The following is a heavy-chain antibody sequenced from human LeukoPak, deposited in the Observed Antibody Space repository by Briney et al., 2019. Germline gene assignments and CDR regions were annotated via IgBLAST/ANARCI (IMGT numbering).Heavy chain of an antibody. CDR2: ISGSGGST. D-gene: IGHD4-17*01. J-gene: IGHJ6*03. V-gene: IGHV3-23*01. CDR3: AKAWTTVTTSYYYYYMDV. CDR1: GFTFSSYG. Sequence: GGSLRLSCAASGFTFSSYGMSWVRQAPGKGLEWVSAISGSGGSTYYADSVKGRFTISRDNSKNTLYLQMNSLRAEDTAVYYCAKAWTTVTTSYYYYYMDVWGKGTTVTISS.